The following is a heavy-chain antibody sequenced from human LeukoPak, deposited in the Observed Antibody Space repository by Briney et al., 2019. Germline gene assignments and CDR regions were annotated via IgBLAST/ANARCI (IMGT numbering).Heavy chain of an antibody. Sequence: SETLSLTCAVYGGSFRNYYWTWIRQSPGKGLEWIGEINHDGITNYNPPLKSRVTISADTSKNQFPLNLNSVTVADTAVYYCATYTCSGGSCYGYYVDVWGNGATVTVSS. CDR3: ATYTCSGGSCYGYYVDV. J-gene: IGHJ6*03. CDR2: INHDGIT. D-gene: IGHD2-15*01. V-gene: IGHV4-34*01. CDR1: GGSFRNYY.